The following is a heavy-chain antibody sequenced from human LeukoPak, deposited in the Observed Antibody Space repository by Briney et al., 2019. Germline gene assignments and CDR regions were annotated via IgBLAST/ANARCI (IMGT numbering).Heavy chain of an antibody. J-gene: IGHJ4*02. CDR2: INWNGGST. CDR3: ARDLERFGAYWDY. Sequence: GGSLRLSCAASGFTFSSYAMTWVRQAPGKGLERVSGINWNGGSTGYADSVKGRFTISRDNAKNSLYLQMNSLRAEDTALYYCARDLERFGAYWDYWGQGTLVTVSS. CDR1: GFTFSSYA. V-gene: IGHV3-20*04. D-gene: IGHD3-10*01.